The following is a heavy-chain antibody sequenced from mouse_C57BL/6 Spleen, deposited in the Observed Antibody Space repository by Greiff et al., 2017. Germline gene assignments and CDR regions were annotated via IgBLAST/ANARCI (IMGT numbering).Heavy chain of an antibody. J-gene: IGHJ2*01. D-gene: IGHD1-1*01. V-gene: IGHV2-5*01. CDR1: GFSLTSYG. Sequence: VQLQQSGPGLVQPSQSLSITCTVSGFSLTSYGVHWVRQSPGKGLAWLGVIWRGGSTDYHDGFMSRLSITKENSKSQVFCKRNRLQANETSIYYCAKSGSSRYDFDYWGQGTTLTVSS. CDR3: AKSGSSRYDFDY. CDR2: IWRGGST.